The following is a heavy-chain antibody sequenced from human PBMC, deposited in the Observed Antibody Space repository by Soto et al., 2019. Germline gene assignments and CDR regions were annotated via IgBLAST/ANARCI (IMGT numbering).Heavy chain of an antibody. D-gene: IGHD3-10*01. CDR3: ARDRAVVVPAALTLITMVRGVIQYYFDY. CDR2: ISAYNGNT. CDR1: GYTFTSYG. Sequence: ASVKGLCKASGYTFTSYGISWVRQAPGQGLEWMGWISAYNGNTNYAQKLQGRVTMTTDTSTSTAYMELRSLRSDDTAVYYCARDRAVVVPAALTLITMVRGVIQYYFDYWGQGTLVTVSS. J-gene: IGHJ4*02. V-gene: IGHV1-18*04.